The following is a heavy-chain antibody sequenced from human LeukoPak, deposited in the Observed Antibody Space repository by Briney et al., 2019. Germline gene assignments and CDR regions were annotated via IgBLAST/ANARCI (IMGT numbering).Heavy chain of an antibody. CDR2: INHSGSI. CDR3: ARGPNIKLVQRHWFDP. V-gene: IGHV4-34*01. Sequence: PSETLSLTCTVSGGSISSYYWSWIRQPPGKGLEWIGEINHSGSINYNPSLKSRVTISVDTSKNQFSLKLSSVTAADTAVYYCARGPNIKLVQRHWFDPWGQGTLVTVSS. CDR1: GGSISSYY. J-gene: IGHJ5*02. D-gene: IGHD2-2*01.